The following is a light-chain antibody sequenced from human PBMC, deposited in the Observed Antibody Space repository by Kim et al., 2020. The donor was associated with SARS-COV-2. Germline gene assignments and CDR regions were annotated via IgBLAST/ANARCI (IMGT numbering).Light chain of an antibody. CDR3: QVWNRGVV. J-gene: IGLJ2*01. Sequence: APGKQARITCGGDSVAAFSVIWYQQKAGPAPMVVFSHGTDRPSRIPERFSGSTYGNTATLTISRVEAGDEADYYCQVWNRGVVFGGGTQLTVL. CDR1: SVAAFS. CDR2: HGT. V-gene: IGLV3-21*03.